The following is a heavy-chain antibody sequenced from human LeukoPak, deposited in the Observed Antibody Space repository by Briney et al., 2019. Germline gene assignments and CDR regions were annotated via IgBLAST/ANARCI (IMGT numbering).Heavy chain of an antibody. CDR2: IYYSGST. D-gene: IGHD3-3*02. Sequence: SETLSLTCTVSGGSISSYYWSWIRQPPGKGLEWIGYIYYSGSTNYNPSLKSRVTISVDASKNQFSLKLSSVTAADTAVYYCARLASEGVSPFDYWGQGTQVTVSS. CDR3: ARLASEGVSPFDY. CDR1: GGSISSYY. J-gene: IGHJ4*02. V-gene: IGHV4-59*01.